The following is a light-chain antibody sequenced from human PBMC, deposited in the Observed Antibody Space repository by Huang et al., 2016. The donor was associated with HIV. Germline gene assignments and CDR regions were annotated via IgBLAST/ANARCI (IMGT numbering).Light chain of an antibody. Sequence: EIVMTQSPATLSVSPGERATLSCRASQSVSSNLAWYQQKPGQAPRLLIQGASTRATVIPARFSGSGSGTEFTLTISSLQSEDFAVYYCQQYNNWPSGTFGQGTKVEIK. CDR1: QSVSSN. CDR3: QQYNNWPSGT. V-gene: IGKV3-15*01. J-gene: IGKJ1*01. CDR2: GAS.